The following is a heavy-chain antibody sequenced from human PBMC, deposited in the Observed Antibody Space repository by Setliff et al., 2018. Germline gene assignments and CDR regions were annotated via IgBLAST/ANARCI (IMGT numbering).Heavy chain of an antibody. CDR2: IKNKVNTFST. V-gene: IGHV3-72*01. D-gene: IGHD1-26*01. Sequence: GGSLRLSCAASGFTFGDHFMDWVRQPPGKGLEWVGRIKNKVNTFSTQYAASVNGRFSISRDDSKSSLYLQMNSLKSEDTAVYYCARDPAAWEVPFDCWGQGTLVTVSS. CDR1: GFTFGDHF. J-gene: IGHJ4*02. CDR3: ARDPAAWEVPFDC.